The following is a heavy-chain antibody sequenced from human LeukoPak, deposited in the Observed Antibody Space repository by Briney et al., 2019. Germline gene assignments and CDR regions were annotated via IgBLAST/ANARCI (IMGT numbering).Heavy chain of an antibody. CDR1: GFTVSNLA. CDR2: ISDSGSTT. J-gene: IGHJ4*02. CDR3: AKDARRYSGWYFFDH. D-gene: IGHD6-19*01. Sequence: GGSLRLSCVASGFTVSNLAMGWVRQAPGKGLEWVSVISDSGSTTYYADSVKGRFTISRDNSRNTLYLQMNSLRVDDTAVYYCAKDARRYSGWYFFDHWGQGTLVTVSS. V-gene: IGHV3-23*01.